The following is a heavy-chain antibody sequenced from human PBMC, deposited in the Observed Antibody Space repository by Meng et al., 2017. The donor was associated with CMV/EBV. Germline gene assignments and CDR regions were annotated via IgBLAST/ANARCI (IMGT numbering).Heavy chain of an antibody. D-gene: IGHD3-3*01. CDR3: ARDPRGDYDFWSGPPPDY. Sequence: GESLKISCAASGFTVSSYSMSWVRQAPGKGLEWVSIIYSGGSTYYADSVKGRFTISRDNAKNSLYLQMNSLRAEDTALYYCARDPRGDYDFWSGPPPDYWGQGTLVTVSS. CDR2: IYSGGST. CDR1: GFTVSSYS. J-gene: IGHJ4*02. V-gene: IGHV3-53*01.